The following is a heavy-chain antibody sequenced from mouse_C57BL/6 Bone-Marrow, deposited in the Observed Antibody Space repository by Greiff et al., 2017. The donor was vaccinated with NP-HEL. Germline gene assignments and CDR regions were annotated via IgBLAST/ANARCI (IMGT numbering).Heavy chain of an antibody. CDR1: GYAFTNYL. J-gene: IGHJ3*01. D-gene: IGHD2-4*01. CDR3: ARGGIYYDYAWFAY. V-gene: IGHV1-54*01. CDR2: INPGSGGT. Sequence: QVQVKQSGAELVRPGTSVKVSCKASGYAFTNYLIEWVKQRPGQGLEWIGVINPGSGGTNYNEKFKGKATLTADKSSSTAYMQLSSLTSEDSAVYFCARGGIYYDYAWFAYWGQGTLVTVSA.